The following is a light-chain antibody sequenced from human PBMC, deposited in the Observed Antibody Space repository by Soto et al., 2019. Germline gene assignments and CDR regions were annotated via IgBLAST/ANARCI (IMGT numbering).Light chain of an antibody. CDR3: GTWDSSLSAGEV. Sequence: QSVLTQPPSVSAAPGQTVTISCSGSSSNIGNNYVSWYQQLPGTAPKLLMYDNNKRPSGIPDRFSGSKSGTSATLGITGLQTGDEADYYCGTWDSSLSAGEVFGGGTKLTVL. V-gene: IGLV1-51*01. CDR1: SSNIGNNY. CDR2: DNN. J-gene: IGLJ2*01.